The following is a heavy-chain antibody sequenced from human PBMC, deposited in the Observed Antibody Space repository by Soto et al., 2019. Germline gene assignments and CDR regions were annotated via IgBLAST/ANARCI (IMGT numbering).Heavy chain of an antibody. V-gene: IGHV1-24*01. J-gene: IGHJ5*02. CDR1: GYTLTELS. CDR3: ASNRAYGDYVAVWFDP. CDR2: FDPEDGET. D-gene: IGHD4-17*01. Sequence: GASVKVSCKVSGYTLTELSMHWVRQAPGRGLEWMGGFDPEDGETIYAQKFQGRVTMTEDTSTDTAYMELSSLRSEDTAVYYCASNRAYGDYVAVWFDPWGQGTLVTVSS.